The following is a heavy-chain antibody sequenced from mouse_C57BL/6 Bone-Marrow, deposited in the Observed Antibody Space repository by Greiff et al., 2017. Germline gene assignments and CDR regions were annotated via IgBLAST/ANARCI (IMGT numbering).Heavy chain of an antibody. CDR3: ARRGPPGYFDY. CDR1: GYTFTSYW. CDR2: IDPSDSYT. Sequence: QVQLQQPGAELVKPGASVKLSCKASGYTFTSYWMQWVKQRPGQGLEWIGEIDPSDSYTNYNQKFKGKATLTVDTSSSTAYMQLSSLTSEDSAVYYCARRGPPGYFDYWGQGTTLTVSS. J-gene: IGHJ2*01. V-gene: IGHV1-50*01.